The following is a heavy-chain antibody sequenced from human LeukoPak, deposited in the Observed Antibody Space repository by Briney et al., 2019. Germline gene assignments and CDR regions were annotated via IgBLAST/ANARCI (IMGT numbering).Heavy chain of an antibody. V-gene: IGHV3-30*04. Sequence: GGSLRLSCAASGFTFSSYAMHWVRQAPGKGLEWVTIISYDGNNKYYADSVKGRFTISRDNSKNTLYLQMNSLRAEDTAVYYCSPIDYWGQGTLVTVSS. J-gene: IGHJ4*02. CDR2: ISYDGNNK. CDR1: GFTFSSYA. CDR3: SPIDY.